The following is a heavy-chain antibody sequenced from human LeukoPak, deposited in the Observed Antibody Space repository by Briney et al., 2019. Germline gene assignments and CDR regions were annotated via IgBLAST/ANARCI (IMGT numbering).Heavy chain of an antibody. D-gene: IGHD1-26*01. CDR2: ISWNSGNI. Sequence: GGSLRLSCAASGFTFDNYVIHWVRQAPGKGLEWVSGISWNSGNIGYADSVKGRFTISRDNSKNTLYLQMNSLRAEDTALYFCAKKAQYNGNYPLDYWGQGTLVTVSS. CDR1: GFTFDNYV. V-gene: IGHV3-9*01. J-gene: IGHJ4*02. CDR3: AKKAQYNGNYPLDY.